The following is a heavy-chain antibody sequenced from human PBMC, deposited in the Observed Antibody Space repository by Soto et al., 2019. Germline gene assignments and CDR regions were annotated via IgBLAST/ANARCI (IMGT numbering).Heavy chain of an antibody. CDR3: ARLGQWLANWFDP. J-gene: IGHJ5*02. CDR1: GGSVRSSTYY. D-gene: IGHD6-19*01. V-gene: IGHV4-39*01. Sequence: PSETMSLTCTVSGGSVRSSTYYWGWIRQPPGKGLEWIGSIYYSGSTYYNPSLKSRVTISVDASKNQFSLKLSSVTAADTAVYYCARLGQWLANWFDPWAQGTLVTVSS. CDR2: IYYSGST.